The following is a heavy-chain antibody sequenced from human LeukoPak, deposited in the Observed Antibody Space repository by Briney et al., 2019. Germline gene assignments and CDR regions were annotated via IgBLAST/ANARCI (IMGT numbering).Heavy chain of an antibody. Sequence: SETLSLTCTVSGGSLSNYYWGWIRQPPGKGLEWIGYIYYSESTNYNPSLKSRVTISIDTPKNQFSLKLSSVTAADTAVYYCAREVGSSSWYGVDYWGQGTLVTVSS. D-gene: IGHD6-13*01. CDR1: GGSLSNYY. V-gene: IGHV4-59*01. CDR2: IYYSEST. CDR3: AREVGSSSWYGVDY. J-gene: IGHJ4*02.